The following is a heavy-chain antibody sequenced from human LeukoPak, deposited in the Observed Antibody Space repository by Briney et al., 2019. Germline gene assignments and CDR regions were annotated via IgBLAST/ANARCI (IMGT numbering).Heavy chain of an antibody. CDR3: ARETGDYDSNGYYSY. CDR1: GFTFSSFA. V-gene: IGHV3-30*04. J-gene: IGHJ4*02. Sequence: GGSLRLSCAASGFTFSSFAMHWVRQAPGRGLEWVAAISYHGSNTYYADSVKGRFTISRDNSKNTLYLQMNSLRAEDTAVYYCARETGDYDSNGYYSYWGQGTLVTVSS. CDR2: ISYHGSNT. D-gene: IGHD3-22*01.